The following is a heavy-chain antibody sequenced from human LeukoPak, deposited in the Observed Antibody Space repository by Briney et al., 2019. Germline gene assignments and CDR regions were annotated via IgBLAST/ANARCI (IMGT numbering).Heavy chain of an antibody. V-gene: IGHV3-11*01. CDR2: ISSSGSTI. D-gene: IGHD3-3*01. CDR3: ARDTAATPLFVWSGYYTPGHYGMDV. Sequence: GGSQRLSCAASGFTFSDYYMSWIRQAPGKGLEWVSYISSSGSTIYYADSVKGRFTISRDNAKNSLYLQMNSLRAEDTAVYYCARDTAATPLFVWSGYYTPGHYGMDVWGQGTTVTVSS. CDR1: GFTFSDYY. J-gene: IGHJ6*02.